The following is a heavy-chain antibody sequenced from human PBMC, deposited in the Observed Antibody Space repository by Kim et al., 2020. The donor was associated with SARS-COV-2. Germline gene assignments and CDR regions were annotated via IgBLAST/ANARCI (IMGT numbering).Heavy chain of an antibody. CDR2: ISTDGGNT. Sequence: GGSLRLSCAASGFSFSGYDMHWVRQAPGKGLEWVALISTDGGNTNYAGSVKGRFTISRDNSKKTVYLQMNSLTTEDTAVYYCAKDKYAGAITVDSWGQGSLVSVS. CDR3: AKDKYAGAITVDS. J-gene: IGHJ4*02. V-gene: IGHV3-30*18. D-gene: IGHD2-2*01. CDR1: GFSFSGYD.